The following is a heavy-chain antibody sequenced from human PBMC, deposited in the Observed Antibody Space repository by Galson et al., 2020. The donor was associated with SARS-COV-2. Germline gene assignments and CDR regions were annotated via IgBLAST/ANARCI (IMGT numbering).Heavy chain of an antibody. CDR1: GFTLSSYS. Sequence: GGSLRLSCAVTGFTLSSYSMNWVRQAPGKGLEWVSSISSSSDYIYNADSVKGRFTISRDNGKNSLYLQMNSLRAEDTAVYYCARDASWAMFAMDVWGQGTTVTVSS. V-gene: IGHV3-21*01. D-gene: IGHD3-10*02. CDR2: ISSSSDYI. J-gene: IGHJ6*02. CDR3: ARDASWAMFAMDV.